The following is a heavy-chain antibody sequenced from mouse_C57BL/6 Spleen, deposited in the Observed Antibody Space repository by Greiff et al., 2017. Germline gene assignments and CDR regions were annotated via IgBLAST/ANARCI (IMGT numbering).Heavy chain of an antibody. V-gene: IGHV8-8*01. D-gene: IGHD2-4*01. J-gene: IGHJ2*01. CDR1: GFSLSTFGMG. CDR2: IWWDDDK. Sequence: QVTLKVSGPGILQPSQTLSLTCSFSGFSLSTFGMGVGWIRQPSGKGLEWLAHIWWDDDKYYNPALKSRLTISKDTSKNQVFLKIANVDTADTATYYCARMLDPIYYDYLGFDYWGQGTTLTVSS. CDR3: ARMLDPIYYDYLGFDY.